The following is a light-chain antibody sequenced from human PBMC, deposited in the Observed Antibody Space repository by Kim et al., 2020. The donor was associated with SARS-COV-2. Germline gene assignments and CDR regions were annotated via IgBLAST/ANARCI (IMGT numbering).Light chain of an antibody. CDR3: SSYTSSTTLV. V-gene: IGLV2-14*03. CDR2: DVS. CDR1: SNDVGGYTY. J-gene: IGLJ1*01. Sequence: QSALTQPASVSGSPGQSITISCTGTSNDVGGYTYVSWYQQHPGKAPKLMIYDVSNRTSGVSNRFSGSKSGNTASLTISGLQAEDESDYYCSSYTSSTTLVFGTGTKFTVL.